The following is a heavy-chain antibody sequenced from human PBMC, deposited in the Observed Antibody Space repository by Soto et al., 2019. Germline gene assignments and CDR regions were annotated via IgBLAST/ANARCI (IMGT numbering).Heavy chain of an antibody. CDR2: INYSGST. Sequence: QEQLQESGPGLVKPLQTLSLTCTVSAGSISSGDYSWTWIRQHPGKGLEWIGNINYSGSTYYNPSLKRRLTISVDTSKNQFSLRLNSVTAADTAVYYCARGSWFGELAFDHWGQGALVTVSS. D-gene: IGHD3-10*01. CDR3: ARGSWFGELAFDH. CDR1: AGSISSGDYS. J-gene: IGHJ4*02. V-gene: IGHV4-31*03.